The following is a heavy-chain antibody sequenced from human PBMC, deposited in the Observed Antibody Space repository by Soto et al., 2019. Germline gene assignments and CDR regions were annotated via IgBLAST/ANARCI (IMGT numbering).Heavy chain of an antibody. J-gene: IGHJ4*02. CDR1: GYTFSTST. CDR2: ITAYSGNT. D-gene: IGHD4-17*01. CDR3: AIANYGDDDY. Sequence: LVQSGAEAKKPGTSVKVSCKASGYTFSTSTISWVRQAPGQGLEWLGWITAYSGNTNDAPKLQGRVTMTTDTSTSPAYLELRSLTHDDTAMYYCAIANYGDDDYWGQGTLVTVSS. V-gene: IGHV1-18*04.